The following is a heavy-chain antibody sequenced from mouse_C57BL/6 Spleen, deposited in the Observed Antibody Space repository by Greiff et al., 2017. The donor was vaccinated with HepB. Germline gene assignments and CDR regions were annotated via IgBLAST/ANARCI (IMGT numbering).Heavy chain of an antibody. J-gene: IGHJ1*03. CDR3: ARGDYYGSSYRYFDV. V-gene: IGHV1-52*01. D-gene: IGHD1-1*01. Sequence: VQLQESGAELVRPGSSVKLSCKASGYTFTSYWMHWVKQRPIQGLEWIGNIDPSDSETHYNQKFKDKATLTVDKSSSTAYMQLSSLTSEDSAVYYCARGDYYGSSYRYFDVWGTGTTVTVSS. CDR2: IDPSDSET. CDR1: GYTFTSYW.